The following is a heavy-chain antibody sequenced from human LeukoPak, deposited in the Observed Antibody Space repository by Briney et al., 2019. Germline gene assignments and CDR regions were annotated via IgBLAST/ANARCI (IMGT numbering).Heavy chain of an antibody. CDR1: GFTFSSYW. CDR3: ARAPARGSYYPRAFDI. V-gene: IGHV3-7*01. D-gene: IGHD1-26*01. J-gene: IGHJ3*02. Sequence: GGSLRLSCSASGFTFSSYWMSWVRQAPGKGLEWVANIKQDGSEKYYVDSVKGRFTISRDNAKNSLYLQMNSLRAEDTAVYHCARAPARGSYYPRAFDIWGQGTMVTVSS. CDR2: IKQDGSEK.